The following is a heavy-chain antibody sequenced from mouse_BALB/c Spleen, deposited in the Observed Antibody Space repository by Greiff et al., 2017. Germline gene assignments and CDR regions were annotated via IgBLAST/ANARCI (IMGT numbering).Heavy chain of an antibody. Sequence: EVKVVESGGGLVQPGGSRKLSCAASGFTFSSFGMHWVRQAPEKGLEWVAYISSGSSTIYYADTVKGRFTISRDNPKNTLFLQMTSLRSEDTAMYYCAREGWLLRGYAMDYWGQGTSVTVSS. J-gene: IGHJ4*01. CDR1: GFTFSSFG. CDR2: ISSGSSTI. V-gene: IGHV5-17*02. CDR3: AREGWLLRGYAMDY. D-gene: IGHD2-3*01.